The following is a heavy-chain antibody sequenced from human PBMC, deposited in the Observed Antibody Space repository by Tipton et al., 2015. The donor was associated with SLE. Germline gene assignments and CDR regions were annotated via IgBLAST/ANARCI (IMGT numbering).Heavy chain of an antibody. CDR2: IDHSGST. CDR1: ADSINSGSFY. J-gene: IGHJ4*02. D-gene: IGHD6-13*01. Sequence: TLSLTCTVSADSINSGSFYWGWIRQPPGKGLEWIGEIDHSGSTNYNPSLKSRFTISRDTSKYQFSLRLSSVTAADTAVYYCASSPPYTSSWYEYWGQGTLVTVSS. CDR3: ASSPPYTSSWYEY. V-gene: IGHV4-39*01.